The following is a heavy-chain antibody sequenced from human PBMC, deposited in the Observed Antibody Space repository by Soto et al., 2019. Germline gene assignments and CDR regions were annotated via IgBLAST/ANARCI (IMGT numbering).Heavy chain of an antibody. CDR3: ARGGGNFDFWSAYFIDY. J-gene: IGHJ4*02. Sequence: GGSLRLSCAASGFTFRTFAMHWVRRPPGKGLEWVTTIWYDGSDKYYADSVKGRFTISRDNSKNTLYLHVNSLVAGDTAVYYCARGGGNFDFWSAYFIDYWGQGTLVTVSS. CDR2: IWYDGSDK. V-gene: IGHV3-33*01. D-gene: IGHD3-3*01. CDR1: GFTFRTFA.